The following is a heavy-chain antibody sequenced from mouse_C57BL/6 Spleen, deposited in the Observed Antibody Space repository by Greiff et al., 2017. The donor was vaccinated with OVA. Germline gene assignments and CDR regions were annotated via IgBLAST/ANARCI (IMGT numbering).Heavy chain of an antibody. V-gene: IGHV1-64*01. Sequence: VQLQQPGAELVKPGASVKLSCKASGYTFTSYWMHWVKQRPGQGLEWIGMIHPNSGSTNYNEKFKSKATLTVDKSSNTAYMQLSSLTSEDSAVYYCARGTAQATSYARDYWGQGTSVTVSS. J-gene: IGHJ4*01. D-gene: IGHD3-2*02. CDR3: ARGTAQATSYARDY. CDR1: GYTFTSYW. CDR2: IHPNSGST.